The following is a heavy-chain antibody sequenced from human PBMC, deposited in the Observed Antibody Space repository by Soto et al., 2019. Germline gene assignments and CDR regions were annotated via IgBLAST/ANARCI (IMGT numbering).Heavy chain of an antibody. V-gene: IGHV1-69*01. CDR1: GGTFNKDA. CDR3: ASEGMATGKDCYSMED. D-gene: IGHD3-10*01. CDR2: IIFLFHPT. J-gene: IGHJ6*02. Sequence: QVHLVQSGAEVKKPGSSVKVSCKAAGGTFNKDAINWVRQAPGQGLEWMGAIIFLFHPTTYAQHFQGRITMSAYESTGTAYMAVTSLTSEETALSFCASEGMATGKDCYSMEDWGQRTTVIGSS.